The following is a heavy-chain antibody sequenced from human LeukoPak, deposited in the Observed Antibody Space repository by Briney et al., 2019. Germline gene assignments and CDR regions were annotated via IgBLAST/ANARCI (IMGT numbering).Heavy chain of an antibody. CDR2: ISYDGSNK. CDR1: GFTFSSYG. D-gene: IGHD4-23*01. Sequence: GGSLRLSRAASGFTFSSYGMHWVRQAPGKGLEWVAVISYDGSNKYYADSVKGRFTISRDNSKNTLYLQMNSLRAEDTAVYYCAKATLGGPYYYYGTDVWGQGTTVTVSS. V-gene: IGHV3-30*18. CDR3: AKATLGGPYYYYGTDV. J-gene: IGHJ6*02.